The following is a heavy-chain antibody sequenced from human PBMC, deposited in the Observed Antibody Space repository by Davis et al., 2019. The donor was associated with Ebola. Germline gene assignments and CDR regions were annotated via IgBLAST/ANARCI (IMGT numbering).Heavy chain of an antibody. CDR3: AKDLQENWNYGLFDP. D-gene: IGHD1-7*01. CDR2: ISTSGSEV. Sequence: GGSLRLSCAASGFTFSDYYISWIRQAPGKGLEWLSSISTSGSEVHYADSVKGRFTISRDNAKKSLFLHMNNLRAEDTAVYYCAKDLQENWNYGLFDPWGQGTLVTVSS. V-gene: IGHV3-11*01. J-gene: IGHJ5*02. CDR1: GFTFSDYY.